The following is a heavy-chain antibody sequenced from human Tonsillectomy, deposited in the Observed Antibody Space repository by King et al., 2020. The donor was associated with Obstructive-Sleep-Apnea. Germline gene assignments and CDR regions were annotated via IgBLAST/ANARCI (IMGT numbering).Heavy chain of an antibody. Sequence: AQLVQSGAEVKKPGSSVEVSCKASGGTFSSYAISWVRQAPGQGLEWMGGIIPIFGTANYAQKFQGRVTITADESTSTAYMELSSLRSEDTAVFYCARSGEEALFSVWFDPWGQGTLVTVSS. CDR3: ARSGEEALFSVWFDP. V-gene: IGHV1-69*01. J-gene: IGHJ5*02. CDR2: IIPIFGTA. CDR1: GGTFSSYA. D-gene: IGHD3-16*01.